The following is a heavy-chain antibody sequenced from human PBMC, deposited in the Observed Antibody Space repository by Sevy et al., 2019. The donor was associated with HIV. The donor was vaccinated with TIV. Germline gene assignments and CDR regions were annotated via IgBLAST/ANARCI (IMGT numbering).Heavy chain of an antibody. CDR1: RVSFTNPA. D-gene: IGHD3-22*01. V-gene: IGHV3-23*01. CDR2: ISGSGGTK. CDR3: AKSHYELVSYFEH. J-gene: IGHJ1*01. Sequence: GGSLRLSCSTSRVSFTNPAMSWLRQAPGKGLEWVASISGSGGTKYYAGSVRGRFSISRDDSDDTVYLQMSSLRAEDTAVYYCAKSHYELVSYFEHWGQGTLVTVSS.